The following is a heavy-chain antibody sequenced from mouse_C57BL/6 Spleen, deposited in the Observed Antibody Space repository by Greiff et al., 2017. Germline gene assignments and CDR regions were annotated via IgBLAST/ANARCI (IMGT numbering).Heavy chain of an antibody. V-gene: IGHV1-4*01. D-gene: IGHD1-1*01. CDR2: INPSSGYT. CDR3: AREFITTVVEGYFDV. J-gene: IGHJ1*03. Sequence: QVQLQQSGAELASPGASVKMSCKASGYTFTSYTMHWVKQRPGQGLEWIGYINPSSGYTKYNQKFKDKATLTADKSSSTAYMQLSSLTSEDSAVYYCAREFITTVVEGYFDVWGTGTTVTVSS. CDR1: GYTFTSYT.